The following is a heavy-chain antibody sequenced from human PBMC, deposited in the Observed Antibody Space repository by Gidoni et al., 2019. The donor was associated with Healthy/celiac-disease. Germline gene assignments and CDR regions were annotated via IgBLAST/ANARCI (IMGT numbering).Heavy chain of an antibody. V-gene: IGHV4-39*01. CDR1: GGSISSSSYY. J-gene: IGHJ5*02. CDR3: ARLHLTMIRWFDP. Sequence: QLQLQESGPGLVKPSETLSLTCTVSGGSISSSSYYWGWIRQPPGKGLEWIGSIYYSGSTYYNPSLKSRVTISVDTSKNQFSLKLSSVTAADTAVYYCARLHLTMIRWFDPWGQGTLVTVSS. CDR2: IYYSGST. D-gene: IGHD3-22*01.